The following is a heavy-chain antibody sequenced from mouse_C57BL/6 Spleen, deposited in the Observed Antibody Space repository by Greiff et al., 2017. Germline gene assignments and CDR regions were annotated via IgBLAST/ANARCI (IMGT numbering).Heavy chain of an antibody. Sequence: VQLQQPGAGLVKPGASVKLSCTASGYTFTSYWMHWVQQTPGRGLEWIGRIDPNSGGTKYHEKYKSKATLTVDKHSNTDYMLLSSLTSEDSAVYCCATTTVVEAMDYWGQGTSVTVSS. CDR1: GYTFTSYW. CDR2: IDPNSGGT. CDR3: ATTTVVEAMDY. D-gene: IGHD1-1*01. V-gene: IGHV1-72*01. J-gene: IGHJ4*01.